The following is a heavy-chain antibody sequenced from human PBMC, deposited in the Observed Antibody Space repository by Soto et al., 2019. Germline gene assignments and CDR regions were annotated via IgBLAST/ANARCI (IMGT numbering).Heavy chain of an antibody. D-gene: IGHD2-21*01. Sequence: PGGSLRLSCAASGFTFSSYAMTRVRKAPGEGLAWVSGISGSGGSAYYADSVKGRFTISRDKSKNTLYLQMNSLRAEDTAVYYCAKNRGEEYYYGMDVWGQGTTVTVSS. V-gene: IGHV3-23*01. CDR1: GFTFSSYA. CDR2: ISGSGGSA. CDR3: AKNRGEEYYYGMDV. J-gene: IGHJ6*02.